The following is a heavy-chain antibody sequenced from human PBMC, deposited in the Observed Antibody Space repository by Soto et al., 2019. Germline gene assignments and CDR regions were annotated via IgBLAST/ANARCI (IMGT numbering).Heavy chain of an antibody. Sequence: GGSLRLSCAASGFTFSSYGMHWVRQAPGKGLEWVAVISYDGSNKYYADSVKGRFTISRDNSKNTLYLQMNSLRAEDTAVYYCAKGGILTGYEPVDAFDIWGQGTMVTVSS. CDR2: ISYDGSNK. J-gene: IGHJ3*02. V-gene: IGHV3-30*18. CDR1: GFTFSSYG. D-gene: IGHD3-9*01. CDR3: AKGGILTGYEPVDAFDI.